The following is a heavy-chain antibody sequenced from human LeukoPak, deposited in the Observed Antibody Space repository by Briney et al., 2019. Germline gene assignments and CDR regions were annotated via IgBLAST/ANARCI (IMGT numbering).Heavy chain of an antibody. J-gene: IGHJ4*02. CDR2: IYYSGST. V-gene: IGHV4-59*08. CDR1: GGSISSYY. CDR3: ARFHRTKLYYFDY. D-gene: IGHD2-15*01. Sequence: SETLSLTCTVSGGSISSYYWSWIRQPPGKGLEWIGYIYYSGSTNYNPSLKSRVTISVDTSKNQFSLKLSSVTAADTAVYYRARFHRTKLYYFDYWGQGTLVTVSS.